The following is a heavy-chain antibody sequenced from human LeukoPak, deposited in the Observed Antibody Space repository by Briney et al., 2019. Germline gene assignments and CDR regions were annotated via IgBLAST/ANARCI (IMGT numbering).Heavy chain of an antibody. CDR2: IYHSGST. CDR1: GYSISSGYY. CDR3: ARGTPDFWSGLNAFDI. J-gene: IGHJ3*02. V-gene: IGHV4-38-2*02. D-gene: IGHD3-3*01. Sequence: PSETLSLTCTVSGYSISSGYYWGWIRQPPGKGLEWIGSIYHSGSTYYNPSLKSRVTISVDTSKNQFSLKLSSVTAADTAVYYCARGTPDFWSGLNAFDIWGQGTMVTVSS.